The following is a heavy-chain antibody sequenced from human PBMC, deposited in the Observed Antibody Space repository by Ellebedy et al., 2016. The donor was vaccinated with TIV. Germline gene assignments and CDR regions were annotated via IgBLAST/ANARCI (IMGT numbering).Heavy chain of an antibody. CDR3: AGRAYNWNDGSLFDY. D-gene: IGHD1-1*01. V-gene: IGHV3-66*03. CDR1: GFTVSSNY. J-gene: IGHJ4*02. Sequence: GESLKISCAASGFTVSSNYMSWVRQAPGRGLEWVSTIYSSGGTYYAGSVKGRSTISSDNSKNTLYLQVNSLRAEDTAVYYCAGRAYNWNDGSLFDYWGQGTLVTVSS. CDR2: IYSSGGT.